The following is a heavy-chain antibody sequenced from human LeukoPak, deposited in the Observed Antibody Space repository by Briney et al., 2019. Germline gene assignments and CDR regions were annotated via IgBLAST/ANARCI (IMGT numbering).Heavy chain of an antibody. CDR3: AKVGPTTLDWYFDL. CDR1: GFTVSSYA. V-gene: IGHV3-23*01. Sequence: GGSLRLSCAASGFTVSSYAMSWVRQAPGKGLEWVSGFSGSGGDTYYADSVKGRFTISRDNSKNTLYLQMNSLRAEDTAVYYCAKVGPTTLDWYFDLWGRGTLVTVSS. CDR2: FSGSGGDT. J-gene: IGHJ2*01. D-gene: IGHD1-26*01.